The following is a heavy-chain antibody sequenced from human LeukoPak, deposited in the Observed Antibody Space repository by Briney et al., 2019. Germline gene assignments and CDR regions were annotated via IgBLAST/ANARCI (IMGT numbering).Heavy chain of an antibody. D-gene: IGHD6-13*01. Sequence: SETLSLTCTVSGVSISNNYFYWAWIRQPPGKGLELIGYVHYTGSTFYNPSLKSRVTISVDTSKNQFSLKLSSVTAADTAVYYCVRKGSSWYYFDYWGQGTLVTVSS. CDR3: VRKGSSWYYFDY. CDR2: VHYTGST. J-gene: IGHJ4*02. CDR1: GVSISNNYFY. V-gene: IGHV4-39*07.